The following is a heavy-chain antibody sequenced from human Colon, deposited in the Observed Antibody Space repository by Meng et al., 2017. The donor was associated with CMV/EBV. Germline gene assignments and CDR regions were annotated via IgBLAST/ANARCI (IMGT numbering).Heavy chain of an antibody. CDR2: IKHDGSEK. V-gene: IGHV3-7*01. D-gene: IGHD1-14*01. CDR1: GFTFSSYW. CDR3: GRNRVDL. Sequence: GESLKISCAASGFTFSSYWMSWVRQAPGKGLEWVANIKHDGSEKFYVDSVKGRFTISRDNAKNSLFLQMNSLRVDDTAVYYCGRNRVDLWGQGTLVTVSS. J-gene: IGHJ5*02.